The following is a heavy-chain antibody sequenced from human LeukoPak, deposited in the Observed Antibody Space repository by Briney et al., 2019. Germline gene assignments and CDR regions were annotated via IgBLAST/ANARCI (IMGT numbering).Heavy chain of an antibody. D-gene: IGHD3-10*01. CDR3: ARELKGGSGSYYFDY. J-gene: IGHJ4*02. CDR1: GGSISSYY. V-gene: IGHV4-59*01. CDR2: IYYSGNT. Sequence: SETLSLTCTVSGGSISSYYWSWIRQPPGKGLEWIGYIYYSGNTNYNPSLKSRVTISVDTSKNQFSLKLSSVTAADTAVYYCARELKGGSGSYYFDYWGQGTLVTVSS.